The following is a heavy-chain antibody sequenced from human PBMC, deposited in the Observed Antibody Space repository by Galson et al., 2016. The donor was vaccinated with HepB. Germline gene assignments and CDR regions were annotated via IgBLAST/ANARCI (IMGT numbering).Heavy chain of an antibody. Sequence: SLRLSCAASGFSFGTSGMSWVRQSPGRGLEWVSGITRDGETTHYADSVRGRFTISRDHSKNMLYLFMNSLRAGDTAVYYCGKHGGFDYWGQGALVTVSS. V-gene: IGHV3-23*01. CDR2: ITRDGETT. J-gene: IGHJ4*02. D-gene: IGHD3-16*01. CDR1: GFSFGTSG. CDR3: GKHGGFDY.